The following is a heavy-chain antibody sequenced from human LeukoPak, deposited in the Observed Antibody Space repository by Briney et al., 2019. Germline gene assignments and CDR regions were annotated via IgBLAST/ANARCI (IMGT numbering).Heavy chain of an antibody. V-gene: IGHV4-39*07. CDR1: GGSISSSSYY. CDR3: ARGPDYEHYYYYMDV. D-gene: IGHD4-17*01. J-gene: IGHJ6*03. CDR2: IYYSGST. Sequence: SETLSLTCTVSGGSISSSSYYWGWIRQPPGKGLEWIGSIYYSGSTYYNPSLKSRVTISVDTSKNQFSLKLSSVTAADTAVYYCARGPDYEHYYYYMDVWGKGTTVTISS.